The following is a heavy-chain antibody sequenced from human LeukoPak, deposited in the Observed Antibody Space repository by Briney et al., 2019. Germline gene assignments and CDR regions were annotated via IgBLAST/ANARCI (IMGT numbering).Heavy chain of an antibody. CDR1: GFTFSSYA. D-gene: IGHD3-10*01. CDR2: ISGSGGSK. Sequence: GGSPRLSCAASGFTFSSYAMSWVRQAPGKGLEWVSVISGSGGSKYYADSVKGRFTISRDNSKNTLYLQMNSLRAEDTAVYYCVGKVTGSGSYYPPDFDYWGQGTLVTVSS. J-gene: IGHJ4*02. V-gene: IGHV3-23*01. CDR3: VGKVTGSGSYYPPDFDY.